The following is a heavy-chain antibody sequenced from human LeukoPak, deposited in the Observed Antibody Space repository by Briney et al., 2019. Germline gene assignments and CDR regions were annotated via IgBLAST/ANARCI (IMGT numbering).Heavy chain of an antibody. Sequence: PGGSLRLSCAASGFRFSTYAMTWVRQAPGKGLEWVSTIGGSGGSIYYADSVKGRFTISRDNSKNTLYLQMNSLRAEDTATYYCAKDRPTDYAVRSPLGNWFDPWGQGTLVTVSS. J-gene: IGHJ5*02. V-gene: IGHV3-23*01. D-gene: IGHD4/OR15-4a*01. CDR2: IGGSGGSI. CDR1: GFRFSTYA. CDR3: AKDRPTDYAVRSPLGNWFDP.